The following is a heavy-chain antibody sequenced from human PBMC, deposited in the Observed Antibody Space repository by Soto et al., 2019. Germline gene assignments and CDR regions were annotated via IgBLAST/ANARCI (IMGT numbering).Heavy chain of an antibody. V-gene: IGHV5-10-1*01. Sequence: LGESLKISCKGSGYSFAGYWITWVRQKPGKGLEWMGRIDPSDSPTYYSPSFRGHVTISVTKSITTVFLQWSSLRASDTAMYYCPGQIFEPDRGSNCHNYCKSRGQG. D-gene: IGHD4-4*01. J-gene: IGHJ6*01. CDR2: IDPSDSPT. CDR1: GYSFAGYW. CDR3: PGQIFEPDRGSNCHNYCKS.